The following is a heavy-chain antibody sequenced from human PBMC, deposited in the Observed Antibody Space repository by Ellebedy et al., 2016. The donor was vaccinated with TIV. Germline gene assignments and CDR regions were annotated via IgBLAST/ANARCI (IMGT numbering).Heavy chain of an antibody. CDR1: GFTFSSYT. CDR3: AKAYGDSANWYFDL. J-gene: IGHJ2*01. CDR2: IGASGGDT. Sequence: GGSLRLXXAASGFTFSSYTMSWVRQAPGKGLEWVSAIGASGGDTYYADSVKGRFVISRDNSKNTLYLQINSLRAEDTAVYYCAKAYGDSANWYFDLWGRGTLITVSS. V-gene: IGHV3-23*01. D-gene: IGHD4-17*01.